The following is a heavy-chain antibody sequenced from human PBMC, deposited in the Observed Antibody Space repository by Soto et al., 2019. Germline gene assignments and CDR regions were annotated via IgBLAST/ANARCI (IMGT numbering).Heavy chain of an antibody. D-gene: IGHD2-2*01. Sequence: GASVKVSCKASGYTFTSYYMHWVRQAPGQGLEWMGIINPSGGSTSYAQKFQGRVTMTRDTSTSTVYMELSSLRSEDTAVYYCAVYCSSTSCSPHSSFDYWGQGTLVTVS. J-gene: IGHJ4*02. CDR3: AVYCSSTSCSPHSSFDY. CDR1: GYTFTSYY. V-gene: IGHV1-46*03. CDR2: INPSGGST.